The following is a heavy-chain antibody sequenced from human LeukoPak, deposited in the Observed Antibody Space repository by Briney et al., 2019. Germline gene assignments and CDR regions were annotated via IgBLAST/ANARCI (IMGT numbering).Heavy chain of an antibody. Sequence: GGSLRLSCAASGFTFSSYGMHWVRQAPGKGLEWVAVIWYDGSNKYYADSVKGRFTISRDNSKNTLYLQMNSLRAEDTAVYYCARDQATRGPGYGMDVWGKGTTATVSS. CDR1: GFTFSSYG. J-gene: IGHJ6*04. V-gene: IGHV3-33*01. CDR2: IWYDGSNK. D-gene: IGHD3-10*01. CDR3: ARDQATRGPGYGMDV.